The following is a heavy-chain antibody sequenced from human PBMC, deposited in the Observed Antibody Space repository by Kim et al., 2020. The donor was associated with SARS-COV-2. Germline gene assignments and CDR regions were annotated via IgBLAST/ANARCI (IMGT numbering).Heavy chain of an antibody. J-gene: IGHJ6*02. CDR2: IYSGGST. Sequence: GGSLRLSCAASGFTVSSNYMSWVRQAPGKGLEWVSVIYSGGSTYYAESVKGRFTISRDNSKNTLYLQMNSLRAEDTAVYYCAREGEDDSSGYPPYGMDVWGQRTTVTVSS. V-gene: IGHV3-66*01. D-gene: IGHD3-22*01. CDR3: AREGEDDSSGYPPYGMDV. CDR1: GFTVSSNY.